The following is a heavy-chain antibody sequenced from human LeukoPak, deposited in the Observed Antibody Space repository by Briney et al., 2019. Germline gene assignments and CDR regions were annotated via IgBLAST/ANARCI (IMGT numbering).Heavy chain of an antibody. CDR2: IYYSGST. V-gene: IGHV4-30-4*01. Sequence: SQTLSLTCTVSGGSISSGDYYWSRIRQPPGKGLEWIGYIYYSGSTYYNPSLKSRVTISVDTSKNQFSLKLSSVTAADTAVYYCARNLAYCGGDCYSGYWYFDLWGRGTLVTVSS. D-gene: IGHD2-21*02. CDR1: GGSISSGDYY. CDR3: ARNLAYCGGDCYSGYWYFDL. J-gene: IGHJ2*01.